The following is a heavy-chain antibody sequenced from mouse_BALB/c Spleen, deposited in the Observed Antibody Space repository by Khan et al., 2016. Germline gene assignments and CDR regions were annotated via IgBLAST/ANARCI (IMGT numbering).Heavy chain of an antibody. J-gene: IGHJ4*01. D-gene: IGHD2-14*01. CDR2: ISTYYGDV. V-gene: IGHV1S137*01. Sequence: QVQLQQSGAELVRPGVSVKISCKGSGYTFTDYALHWVKQSHAKSLEWIGIISTYYGDVTYNQKFKDRATMTVDKSSGTTYLELVRLTSEDSAIYYCSRGTSALYYSLDYWGQGTSVTVSS. CDR1: GYTFTDYA. CDR3: SRGTSALYYSLDY.